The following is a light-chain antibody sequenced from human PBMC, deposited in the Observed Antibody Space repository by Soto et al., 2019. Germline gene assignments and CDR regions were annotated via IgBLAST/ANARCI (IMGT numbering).Light chain of an antibody. Sequence: EIVMTQSPATLSVSPGERATLSCRASQSVSNNLAWYQKKPGQAPRLLIDGASTSATGIPARFSGSGSGTEFALTISSLQSEDFAVYYCQQYNNWWTVGQGTKVDIK. CDR3: QQYNNWWT. J-gene: IGKJ1*01. CDR1: QSVSNN. V-gene: IGKV3-15*01. CDR2: GAS.